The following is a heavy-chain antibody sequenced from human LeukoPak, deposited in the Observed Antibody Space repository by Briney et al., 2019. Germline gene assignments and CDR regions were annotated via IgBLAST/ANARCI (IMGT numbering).Heavy chain of an antibody. CDR3: ARDPDSSYEWGPFDP. V-gene: IGHV6-1*01. CDR2: TYYRSKWNS. D-gene: IGHD6-6*01. J-gene: IGHJ5*02. CDR1: GDSVSSNSAS. Sequence: SQTLSLTCAISGDSVSSNSASWNWIRQSPSRGLEWLGRTYYRSKWNSDYAISVQSRITINPDTSENQFSLHLKSVTPEDTAVYYCARDPDSSYEWGPFDPWGQGTLVTVSS.